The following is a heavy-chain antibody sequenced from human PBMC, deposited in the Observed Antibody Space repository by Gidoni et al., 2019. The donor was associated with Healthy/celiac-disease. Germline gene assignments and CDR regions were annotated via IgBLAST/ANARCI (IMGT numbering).Heavy chain of an antibody. Sequence: EVQLVESGGGLVQPGGSLRLSCAASGFTFSSYWMSWVRQAPGKGLEWVANIKQDGSEKYYVDSVKGRFTISRDNAKNSLYLQMNSLRAEDTAVYYCARDLPTYPWYFDLWGRGTLVTVSS. CDR3: ARDLPTYPWYFDL. CDR2: IKQDGSEK. V-gene: IGHV3-7*03. J-gene: IGHJ2*01. CDR1: GFTFSSYW.